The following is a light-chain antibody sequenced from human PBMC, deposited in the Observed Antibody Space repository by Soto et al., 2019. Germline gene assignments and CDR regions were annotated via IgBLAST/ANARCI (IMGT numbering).Light chain of an antibody. CDR3: QQRANWLT. CDR2: DAS. Sequence: EIVLTQSPATLSLSPGERVPLSCRASQSIGRYLAWYQHKPGQAPRLLIYDASNRATGIPARFSGSGSGTDFTLTISSLEPEDFADYCCQQRANWLTFGGGTKVEIK. V-gene: IGKV3-11*01. J-gene: IGKJ4*01. CDR1: QSIGRY.